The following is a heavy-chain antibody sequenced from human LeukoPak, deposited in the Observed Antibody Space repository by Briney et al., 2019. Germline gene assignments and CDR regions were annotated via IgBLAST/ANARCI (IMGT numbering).Heavy chain of an antibody. CDR3: ARGEEWLRFFSY. CDR2: INHSGST. Sequence: PSGTLSLTCAVYGGSFSGYYWSWIRQPPGKGLEWIGGINHSGSTNYNPSLKSRVTISVNTSKNQFSLKLSSVTAADTAVYYCARGEEWLRFFSYWGQGTLVTVSS. CDR1: GGSFSGYY. D-gene: IGHD5-12*01. J-gene: IGHJ4*02. V-gene: IGHV4-34*01.